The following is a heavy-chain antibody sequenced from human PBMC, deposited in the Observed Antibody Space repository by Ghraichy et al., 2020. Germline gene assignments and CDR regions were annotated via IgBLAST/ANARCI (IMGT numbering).Heavy chain of an antibody. J-gene: IGHJ4*02. V-gene: IGHV3-30-3*01. Sequence: GGSLRLSCAASGFTFSNYAMHWVRQAPGKGLEWVALISYDGSNKYYADSVKGRFTISRDNSKNTLYLQMNRLRPEDTAVYYCARGPPHYYDTSGYIHYWGLGTLVIVSS. D-gene: IGHD3-22*01. CDR1: GFTFSNYA. CDR3: ARGPPHYYDTSGYIHY. CDR2: ISYDGSNK.